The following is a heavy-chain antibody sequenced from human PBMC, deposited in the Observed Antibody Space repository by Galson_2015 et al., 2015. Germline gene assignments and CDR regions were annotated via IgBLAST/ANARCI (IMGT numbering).Heavy chain of an antibody. V-gene: IGHV2-5*01. CDR2: IYCPADK. CDR1: GFSLSTSGVG. CDR3: AHLPYGGNSYHGFDI. Sequence: PALVKPTQTLTLTCTFSGFSLSTSGVGVGWIRQPPGKALEWLALIYCPADKRYSPSLRSRLTITKDTSKSQVVLTMTNMDPVDTATYYCAHLPYGGNSYHGFDIWGQGTMVTVSS. J-gene: IGHJ3*02. D-gene: IGHD4-23*01.